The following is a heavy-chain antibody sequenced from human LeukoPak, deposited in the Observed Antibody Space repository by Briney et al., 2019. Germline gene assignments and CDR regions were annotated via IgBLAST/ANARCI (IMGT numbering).Heavy chain of an antibody. CDR3: ARVRAVGATALSY. CDR1: GFTFSSYA. D-gene: IGHD1-26*01. V-gene: IGHV3-23*01. Sequence: GGSLGLSCAASGFTFSSYAMSWVRQAPGKGLEWVSGNSGSGGSTYYADSVKGRFTISRDNSKNTLYLQMNSLRAEDTAVYYCARVRAVGATALSYWGQGTLVTVSS. J-gene: IGHJ4*02. CDR2: NSGSGGST.